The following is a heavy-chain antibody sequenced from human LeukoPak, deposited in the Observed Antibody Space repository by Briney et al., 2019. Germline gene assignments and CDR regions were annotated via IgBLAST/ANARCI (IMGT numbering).Heavy chain of an antibody. D-gene: IGHD3-3*01. CDR3: ARDGYYISYYYGMDV. CDR1: XFTFSSYW. CDR2: IKQDGSEK. J-gene: IGHJ6*02. Sequence: SLRLSCAAXXFTFSSYWMSWVRQAPGKGLEWVANIKQDGSEKYYVDSVKGRFTISRDNAKDSLYLQMNSLRAEDTAVYYCARDGYYISYYYGMDVWGQGTTVTVSS. V-gene: IGHV3-7*01.